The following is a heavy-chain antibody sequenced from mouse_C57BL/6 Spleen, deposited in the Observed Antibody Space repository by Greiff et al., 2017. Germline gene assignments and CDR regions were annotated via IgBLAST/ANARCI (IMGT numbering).Heavy chain of an antibody. CDR1: GYTFTDYE. V-gene: IGHV1-15*01. CDR3: TRKEGNGYSEGFAY. Sequence: LVESGAELVRPGASVTLSCKASGYTFTDYEMHWVKQTPVHGLEWIGAIDPETGGTAYNQKFKGKAILTADKSSSTAYMELRSLTSEDSAVYYCTRKEGNGYSEGFAYWGQGTLVTVSA. D-gene: IGHD2-3*01. J-gene: IGHJ3*01. CDR2: IDPETGGT.